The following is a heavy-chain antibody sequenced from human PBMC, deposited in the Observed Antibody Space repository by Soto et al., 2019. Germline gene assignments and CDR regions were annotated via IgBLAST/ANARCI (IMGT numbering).Heavy chain of an antibody. CDR3: ARGGYCSSTSCYSLHYYGMDV. V-gene: IGHV3-13*01. Sequence: EVQLVESGGGLVQPGGSLRLSCAASGFTFSSYDMHWVRQATGKGLEWVSAIGTAGDTYYPGSVKGRFTISRENAKNSLYLQMNSLRAGDTAVYYCARGGYCSSTSCYSLHYYGMDVWGQGTTVTVSS. CDR2: IGTAGDT. CDR1: GFTFSSYD. D-gene: IGHD2-2*02. J-gene: IGHJ6*02.